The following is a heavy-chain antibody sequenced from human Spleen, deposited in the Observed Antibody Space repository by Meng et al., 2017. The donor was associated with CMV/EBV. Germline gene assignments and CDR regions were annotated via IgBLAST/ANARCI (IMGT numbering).Heavy chain of an antibody. D-gene: IGHD2-21*01. CDR1: GGSTSTYY. V-gene: IGHV4-59*01. CDR3: ASVGSASSDYYYSGMDV. J-gene: IGHJ6*02. Sequence: SETLSLTCTVSGGSTSTYYWSWIRQPPGKGLEWLGYIYYSGSTNYNPSLKSRVTISVDTSKNQFSLRLSSMTAADTAVYYCASVGSASSDYYYSGMDVWGQGTTVTVSS. CDR2: IYYSGST.